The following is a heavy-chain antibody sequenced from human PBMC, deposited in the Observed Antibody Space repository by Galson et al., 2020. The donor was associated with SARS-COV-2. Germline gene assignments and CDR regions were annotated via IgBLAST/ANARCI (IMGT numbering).Heavy chain of an antibody. J-gene: IGHJ4*02. CDR1: GYTFTGYY. Sequence: ASVKVSCKASGYTFTGYYMHWVRQAPGQGLEWMGWINPNSGGTNYAQKFQGRVTMTRDTSISTAYMELSRLRSDDTAVYYCASARGPDCYDSSCYLDYWGQGTLVTVAS. V-gene: IGHV1-2*02. CDR3: ASARGPDCYDSSCYLDY. CDR2: INPNSGGT. D-gene: IGHD3-22*01.